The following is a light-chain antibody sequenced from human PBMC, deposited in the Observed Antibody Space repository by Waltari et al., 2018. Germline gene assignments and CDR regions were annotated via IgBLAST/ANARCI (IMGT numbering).Light chain of an antibody. V-gene: IGLV2-14*01. Sequence: QSALTQPASVSGSPGQSITISCTGTSSAVGRYNYVSCYQQYPGQAPKLMIYEVSNRPSGVSNRFSASKSGNLASLTISGLQAEDEADYYCSSYTSSSIVIFGGGTKLTVL. CDR1: SSAVGRYNY. CDR3: SSYTSSSIVI. J-gene: IGLJ2*01. CDR2: EVS.